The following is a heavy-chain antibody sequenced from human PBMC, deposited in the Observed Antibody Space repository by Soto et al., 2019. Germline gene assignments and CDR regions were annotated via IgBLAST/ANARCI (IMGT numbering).Heavy chain of an antibody. J-gene: IGHJ1*01. D-gene: IGHD6-6*01. CDR1: GFTFSSYA. CDR2: ISGSGGST. V-gene: IGHV3-23*01. CDR3: ANRFYSSSSEYFQH. Sequence: GGSLRLSCAASGFTFSSYAMSWVRQAPGKGLEWVSAISGSGGSTYYAHSVKGRFTISRDNSKNTLYLQMNSLRAEDTAVYYCANRFYSSSSEYFQHWGQGTLVTVSS.